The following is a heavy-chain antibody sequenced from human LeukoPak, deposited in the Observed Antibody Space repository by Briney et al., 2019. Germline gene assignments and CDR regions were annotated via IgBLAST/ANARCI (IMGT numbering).Heavy chain of an antibody. CDR1: GGSISSYY. J-gene: IGHJ4*02. D-gene: IGHD3-22*01. V-gene: IGHV4-59*08. CDR2: IYYSGST. CDR3: ARHGDDSSGYYYVPFEYFDY. Sequence: SETLSLTCTVSGGSISSYYWSWIRQPPGKGLEWIGYIYYSGSTNYNPSLKSRVTISVDTSKNHFSLKLSSVTAADTAVYYCARHGDDSSGYYYVPFEYFDYWGQGTLVTVSS.